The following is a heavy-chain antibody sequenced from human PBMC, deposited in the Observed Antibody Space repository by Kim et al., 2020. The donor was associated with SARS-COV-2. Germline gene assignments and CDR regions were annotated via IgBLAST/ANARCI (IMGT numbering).Heavy chain of an antibody. CDR2: INHSGST. CDR1: GGSFSGYY. J-gene: IGHJ4*02. D-gene: IGHD2-21*02. V-gene: IGHV4-34*01. Sequence: SETLSLTCAVYGGSFSGYYWSWIRQPPGKGLEWIGEINHSGSTNYNPSLKSRVTISVDTSKNQFSLKLSSVTAADTAVYYCARGVTEYYFDYWGQGTLVTVSS. CDR3: ARGVTEYYFDY.